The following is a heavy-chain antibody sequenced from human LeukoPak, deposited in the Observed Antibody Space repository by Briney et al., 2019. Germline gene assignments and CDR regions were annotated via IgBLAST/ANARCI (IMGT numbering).Heavy chain of an antibody. CDR3: ARGGYDFWSGYYSGGFDP. CDR2: IYYSGST. V-gene: IGHV4-59*11. Sequence: SETLSLTCTVSGGSISSHYWSWVRQPPGKGLEWIGYIYYSGSTNYNPSLKSRVTISVDTSKNQFSLKLSSVTAADTAVYYCARGGYDFWSGYYSGGFDPWGQGTLVTVSS. J-gene: IGHJ5*02. D-gene: IGHD3-3*01. CDR1: GGSISSHY.